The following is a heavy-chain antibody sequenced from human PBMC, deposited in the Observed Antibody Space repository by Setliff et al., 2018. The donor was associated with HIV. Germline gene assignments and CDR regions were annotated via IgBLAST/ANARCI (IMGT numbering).Heavy chain of an antibody. CDR1: EYNFTKYS. Sequence: ASVKVSCKASEYNFTKYSMHWVRQAPGQSLEWMGWINGGNGNTKYSQKFLARVTFTRDTSASTAYMELSSLRSEETAVYYCARERRGCTSNSCYVDAFDLWGQGTMVTVSS. J-gene: IGHJ3*01. D-gene: IGHD2-2*01. V-gene: IGHV1-3*01. CDR2: INGGNGNT. CDR3: ARERRGCTSNSCYVDAFDL.